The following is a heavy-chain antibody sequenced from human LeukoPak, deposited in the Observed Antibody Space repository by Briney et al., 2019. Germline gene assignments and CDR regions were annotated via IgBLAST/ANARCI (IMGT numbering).Heavy chain of an antibody. D-gene: IGHD5-24*01. J-gene: IGHJ4*02. CDR2: IYYSGST. CDR1: GGSISSYY. CDR3: ARVAGKRWLQPFDY. Sequence: PSETLSLTCTVSGGSISSYYWSWIRQPQGKGLEWIGYIYYSGSTNYNPSLKSRVTISVDTSKNQFSLKLSSVTAADTAVYYCARVAGKRWLQPFDYWGQGTLVTVSS. V-gene: IGHV4-59*01.